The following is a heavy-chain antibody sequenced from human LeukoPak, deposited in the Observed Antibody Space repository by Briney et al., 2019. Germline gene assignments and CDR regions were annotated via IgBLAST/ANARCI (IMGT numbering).Heavy chain of an antibody. CDR2: INHSGST. CDR1: GGSFSGYY. D-gene: IGHD3-22*01. J-gene: IGHJ4*02. Sequence: PSDTLSLTCAVYGGSFSGYYWSWIRQPPGKGLEWIGEINHSGSTNYNPSLKSRVTISVDTSKNQFSLKLSSVTAADTAVYYCARAPTRGYYSDYWGQGTLVTVSS. CDR3: ARAPTRGYYSDY. V-gene: IGHV4-34*01.